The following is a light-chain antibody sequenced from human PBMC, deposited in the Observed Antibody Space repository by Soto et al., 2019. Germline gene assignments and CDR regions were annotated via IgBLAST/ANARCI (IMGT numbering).Light chain of an antibody. V-gene: IGKV3-11*01. J-gene: IGKJ1*01. CDR3: QQYNNWPPT. CDR1: QSVTSY. Sequence: EIVLTQSPSTLSLSPGERATLSCRASQSVTSYLALYQQKPGQAPRLLVYDASNRATGIPARFSGSGSGTEFTLTISSLQSEDFAVYYCQQYNNWPPTFGQGTKVDIK. CDR2: DAS.